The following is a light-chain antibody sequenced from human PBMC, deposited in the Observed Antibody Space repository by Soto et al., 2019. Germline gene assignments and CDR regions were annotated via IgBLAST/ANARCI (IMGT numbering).Light chain of an antibody. V-gene: IGKV3-20*01. CDR2: GAS. CDR1: QTVTSSF. CDR3: QQHGNSPRT. Sequence: EVVLTQSPGTLSLSPGARAPLSCRASQTVTSSFLAWSQQNPGQAPRLLISGASNRATDIPDRFSGSGSGTDFTLVISRVGPEDSAVYYCQQHGNSPRTFGQGTKVDIK. J-gene: IGKJ1*01.